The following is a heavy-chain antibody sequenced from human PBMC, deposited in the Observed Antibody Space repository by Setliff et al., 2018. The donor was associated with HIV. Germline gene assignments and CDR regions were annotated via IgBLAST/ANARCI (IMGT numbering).Heavy chain of an antibody. J-gene: IGHJ5*02. Sequence: SETLSLTCTVSGGSISSGGYYWGWVRQPPGKGLEWIGSIYYSGSTYYNPSLQSRLTISVDTSRNQFSLKLNSVTAADTAVYYCARGEQLVDNWFDPWGQGTLVTVSS. D-gene: IGHD6-13*01. V-gene: IGHV4-39*07. CDR3: ARGEQLVDNWFDP. CDR2: IYYSGST. CDR1: GGSISSGGYY.